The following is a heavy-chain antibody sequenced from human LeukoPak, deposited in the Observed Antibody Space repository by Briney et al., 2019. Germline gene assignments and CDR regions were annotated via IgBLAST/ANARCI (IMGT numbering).Heavy chain of an antibody. D-gene: IGHD5-18*01. V-gene: IGHV3-7*03. CDR1: GFTFSSHS. Sequence: GGSLRLSCAASGFTFSSHSMNWARQAPGKGLEWVANMNGDGSNIYYVDSVRGRFTISRDNAKNSLYLQMSSLRAEDTAVYYCARDPGYGAVDYWGQGTLITVSS. CDR2: MNGDGSNI. J-gene: IGHJ4*02. CDR3: ARDPGYGAVDY.